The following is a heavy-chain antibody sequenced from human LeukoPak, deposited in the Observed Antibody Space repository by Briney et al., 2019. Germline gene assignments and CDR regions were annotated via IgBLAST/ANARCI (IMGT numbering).Heavy chain of an antibody. CDR1: GGSISSYY. V-gene: IGHV4-59*01. CDR3: AVYRGTTWFDP. J-gene: IGHJ5*02. Sequence: PSETLSLTCTVSGGSISSYYWSWIRQPPGKGLEWIGYTYYNGSANYNPSLKSRVTISLDTSKNQFSLKLSSVTAADTAVYYCAVYRGTTWFDPWGQGTPVTVSS. CDR2: TYYNGSA. D-gene: IGHD1/OR15-1a*01.